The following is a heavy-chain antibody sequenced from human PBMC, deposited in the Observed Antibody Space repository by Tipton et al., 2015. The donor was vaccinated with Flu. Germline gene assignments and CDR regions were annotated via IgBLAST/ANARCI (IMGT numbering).Heavy chain of an antibody. J-gene: IGHJ3*02. Sequence: QLVQSGAEAKKPGASVKVSCKASGYTFTNYGINWVRQAPGQGLEWMGWISAHNGNTNYAQKVQGRVTMTTDTSTSIAYMELRSLRTDDTAVYYCARGEFPARTIDAFDIWGQGTMVTVSS. CDR3: ARGEFPARTIDAFDI. CDR1: GYTFTNYG. V-gene: IGHV1-18*01. D-gene: IGHD3-10*01. CDR2: ISAHNGNT.